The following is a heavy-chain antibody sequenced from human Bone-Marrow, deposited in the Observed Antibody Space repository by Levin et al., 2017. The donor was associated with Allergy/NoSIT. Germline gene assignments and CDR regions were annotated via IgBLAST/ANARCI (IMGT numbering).Heavy chain of an antibody. CDR1: GFSLSTVAMS. Sequence: ESGPTLVKPTQTLTLTCAFSGFSLSTVAMSVTWLRQPPGKALEWLGLISWDDDKLYIPSLKRRLTISKDTSKNQVVLTLTDVDPADTATYFCAHKILGTPRGRSSDYYQHWGQGTLVTVSS. V-gene: IGHV2-5*02. J-gene: IGHJ1*01. D-gene: IGHD3-10*01. CDR3: AHKILGTPRGRSSDYYQH. CDR2: ISWDDDK.